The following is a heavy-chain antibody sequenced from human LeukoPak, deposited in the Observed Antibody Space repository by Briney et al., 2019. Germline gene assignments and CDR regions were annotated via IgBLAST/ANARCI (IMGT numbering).Heavy chain of an antibody. V-gene: IGHV1-3*01. Sequence: ASVKVSCKASGHTSTTYAIHWVRQAPGQGLEWMGWINAGNGNTKYSQKFQGRVTITRDTSASTAYMELSSLRSEDTAVYYCARASLGAVARIYWGQGTLVTVFS. CDR2: INAGNGNT. D-gene: IGHD5-12*01. J-gene: IGHJ4*02. CDR1: GHTSTTYA. CDR3: ARASLGAVARIY.